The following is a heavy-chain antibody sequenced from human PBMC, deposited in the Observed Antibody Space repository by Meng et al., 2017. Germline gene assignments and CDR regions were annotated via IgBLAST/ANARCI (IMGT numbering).Heavy chain of an antibody. CDR2: SNTNTGNP. J-gene: IGHJ4*02. D-gene: IGHD6-19*01. CDR1: GYTFTSYA. V-gene: IGHV7-4-1*02. CDR3: ASEKMAVAGLLDN. Sequence: ASVKVSCKASGYTFTSYAMNWVRQAPGQGLEWMGLSNTNTGNPTYAQGFTGRFVFSLDTSVSTAYLQISSLKDEDTAVYYCASEKMAVAGLLDNWGQGTLVTVSS.